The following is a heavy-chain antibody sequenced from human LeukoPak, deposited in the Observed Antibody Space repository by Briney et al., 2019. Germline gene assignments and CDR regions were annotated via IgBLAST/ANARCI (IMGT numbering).Heavy chain of an antibody. D-gene: IGHD3-10*01. CDR2: IYYSGST. CDR1: GGSISSSSYY. J-gene: IGHJ4*02. V-gene: IGHV4-39*01. CDR3: ATYSSENVGDDY. Sequence: SETLSFTCTVSGGSISSSSYYWAWIRQPPGKGLEWIGSIYYSGSTYYNPSLTSRVTISVDTSKNQFSLNLRSLTAADTAVYYCATYSSENVGDDYWGQGTLVTVSS.